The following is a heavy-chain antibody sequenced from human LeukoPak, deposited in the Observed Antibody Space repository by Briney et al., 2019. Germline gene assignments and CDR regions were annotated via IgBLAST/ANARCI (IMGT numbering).Heavy chain of an antibody. Sequence: PGGSLRLSCAASGFTFSSYSMNWVRQAPGKGLEWVSYISSSSSTIYYADSVKGRFTISRDNAKNSLYLQMNSLRSEDTAVYYCARAGTEYYDFSWFDPWGQGTLVTVSS. CDR3: ARAGTEYYDFSWFDP. V-gene: IGHV3-48*01. CDR2: ISSSSSTI. D-gene: IGHD3-3*01. J-gene: IGHJ5*02. CDR1: GFTFSSYS.